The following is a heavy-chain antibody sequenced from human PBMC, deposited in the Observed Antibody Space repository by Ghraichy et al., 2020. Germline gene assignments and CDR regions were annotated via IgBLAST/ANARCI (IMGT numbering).Heavy chain of an antibody. J-gene: IGHJ4*02. Sequence: SQTLSLTCSVSGGSISSNKWWGWVRQPPGKGLEWIGEVNHSGTTSYIPSLKSRVTISVDKSRSQFSLKLTSVTAADTAVYYCTRVNDGDFDFWGQGTPVTVSS. CDR3: TRVNDGDFDF. CDR2: VNHSGTT. CDR1: GGSISSNKW. D-gene: IGHD1-1*01. V-gene: IGHV4-4*02.